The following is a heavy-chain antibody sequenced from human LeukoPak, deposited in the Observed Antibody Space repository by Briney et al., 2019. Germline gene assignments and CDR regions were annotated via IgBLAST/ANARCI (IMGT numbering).Heavy chain of an antibody. Sequence: PGGSLRLSCAASGFTFSSDWMSWVRQAPGKGLEWVANINQDGSAKFYADSVQGRFTISRDNAKNSLSLQMNSLRAEDTAVYYCARKVVTPDIPFDHSGQGTLVTVSS. CDR1: GFTFSSDW. CDR2: INQDGSAK. J-gene: IGHJ4*02. CDR3: ARKVVTPDIPFDH. V-gene: IGHV3-7*01. D-gene: IGHD4-23*01.